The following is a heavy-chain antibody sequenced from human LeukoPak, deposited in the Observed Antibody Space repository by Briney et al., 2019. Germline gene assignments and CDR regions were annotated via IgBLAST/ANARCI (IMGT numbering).Heavy chain of an antibody. CDR1: GDSITGYSW. Sequence: SGTLSLTCTVSGDSITGYSWWSWVRQTPGKGLEGIGEIHVNGITNYNPSLKSRVTMSIGKAKNQLSLNLRSVTAADTAVYYCASYPAKQIPFWGEGTLVTVSS. V-gene: IGHV4-4*02. CDR2: IHVNGIT. J-gene: IGHJ4*02. CDR3: ASYPAKQIPF. D-gene: IGHD4/OR15-4a*01.